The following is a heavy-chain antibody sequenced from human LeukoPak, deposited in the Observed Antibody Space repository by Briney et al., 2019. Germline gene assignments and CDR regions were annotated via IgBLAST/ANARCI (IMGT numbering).Heavy chain of an antibody. V-gene: IGHV3-23*01. CDR1: GITLSNYG. CDR3: AKRGVVIRVILVGFHKEAYYFDS. D-gene: IGHD3-22*01. Sequence: GGSLRLSCAVSGITLSNYGMSWVRQAPGKGLEWVAGISGSGGSTKYADSVKGRFTISRDNPKNTLYLQMNSLRVEDTAVYFCAKRGVVIRVILVGFHKEAYYFDSWGQGALVTVSS. J-gene: IGHJ4*02. CDR2: ISGSGGST.